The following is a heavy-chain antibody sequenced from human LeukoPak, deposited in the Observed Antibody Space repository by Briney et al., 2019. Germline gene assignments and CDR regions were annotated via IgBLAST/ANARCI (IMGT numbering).Heavy chain of an antibody. Sequence: GGSLRLSCAASGFTFSSYGMHWVRQAPGKGLEWVAVISYDGSNKYYADSVKGRFTISRDNSKNTLYLQMNSLRAEDTAVYYCAREYYYDSSGPGKARKLDAFDIWGQGTMVTVSS. J-gene: IGHJ3*02. CDR1: GFTFSSYG. CDR2: ISYDGSNK. CDR3: AREYYYDSSGPGKARKLDAFDI. D-gene: IGHD3-22*01. V-gene: IGHV3-30*03.